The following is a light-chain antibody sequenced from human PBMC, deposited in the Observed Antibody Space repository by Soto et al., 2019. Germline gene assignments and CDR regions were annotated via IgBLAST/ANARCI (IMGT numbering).Light chain of an antibody. Sequence: EIVLTQSPATLSVSPGERVTLSCRASQSLTRNLAWYQHKPGQAPRLFIYDAANRATGIPDRFNCSGAGTDCTRPISRLEPEDVEVDDCQQYSSSPRTFGQGTKVDIK. V-gene: IGKV3-20*01. J-gene: IGKJ1*01. CDR2: DAA. CDR3: QQYSSSPRT. CDR1: QSLTRN.